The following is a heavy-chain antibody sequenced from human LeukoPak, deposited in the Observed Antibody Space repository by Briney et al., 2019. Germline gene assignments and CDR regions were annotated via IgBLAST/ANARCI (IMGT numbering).Heavy chain of an antibody. D-gene: IGHD3-16*01. J-gene: IGHJ6*02. CDR2: IFHSGGS. Sequence: SETLSLTCAVYGGSFSGYYWSWIRQPPGKGLEWIGHIFHSGGSKYNPSLKSRATISTDMSKNVLSLELTSVTAADTAVYYCARLLPSAFYHGMDVWGQGTTVTVSS. CDR3: ARLLPSAFYHGMDV. CDR1: GGSFSGYY. V-gene: IGHV4-59*01.